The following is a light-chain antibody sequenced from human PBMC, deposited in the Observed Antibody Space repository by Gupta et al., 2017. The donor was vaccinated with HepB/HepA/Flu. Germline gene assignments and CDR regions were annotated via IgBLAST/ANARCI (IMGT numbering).Light chain of an antibody. J-gene: IGLJ2*01. CDR3: SSYTSSSSVV. CDR1: SIDVGGYNY. Sequence: QSALTQPAPVSGPPGQSITISCTGTSIDVGGYNYVSWYQQHPGKAHKLMIYNVSNRPSGVSDRFSGSKSGNTASLTISGLQVEAEADYYCSSYTSSSSVVFGGGTKLTVL. V-gene: IGLV2-14*01. CDR2: NVS.